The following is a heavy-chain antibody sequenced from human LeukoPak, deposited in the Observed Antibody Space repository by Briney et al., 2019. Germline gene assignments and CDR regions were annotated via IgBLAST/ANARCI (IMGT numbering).Heavy chain of an antibody. J-gene: IGHJ4*02. CDR3: ARDLGSYSSGWYMGFDY. CDR1: GGSISSSSSY. Sequence: SETLSLTCTVSGGSISSSSSYWGWIRQPPGKGLEWIVSIYYSGSTYYNPSLKSRVTISVDTSKNQFSLKLSSVTAADTAIYYCARDLGSYSSGWYMGFDYWGQGTLVTVSS. V-gene: IGHV4-39*02. D-gene: IGHD6-19*01. CDR2: IYYSGST.